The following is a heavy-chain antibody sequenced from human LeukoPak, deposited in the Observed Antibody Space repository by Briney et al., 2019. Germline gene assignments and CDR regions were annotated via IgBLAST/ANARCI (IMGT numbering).Heavy chain of an antibody. CDR2: IYYSGST. CDR1: GGSISSYC. J-gene: IGHJ3*02. CDR3: ARARAYYDSSGYSGAFDI. V-gene: IGHV4-59*01. D-gene: IGHD3-22*01. Sequence: SETLSLTCTVSGGSISSYCWSWIRQPPGKGLEWIGYIYYSGSTNYNPSLKSRVTISVDTSKNQFSLKLSSVTAADTAVYYCARARAYYDSSGYSGAFDIWGQGTMVTVSS.